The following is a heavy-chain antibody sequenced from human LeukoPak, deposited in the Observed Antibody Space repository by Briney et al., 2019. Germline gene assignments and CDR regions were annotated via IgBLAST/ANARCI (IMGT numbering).Heavy chain of an antibody. V-gene: IGHV1-18*01. CDR2: IIAYNDYT. CDR3: ARDRGYCSGGSCYRNWFDP. J-gene: IGHJ5*02. CDR1: GYTFTSYG. Sequence: GASVKVSCEASGYTFTSYGISWVRQAPGQGLEWMGWIIAYNDYTNYAQKFRGRVTMTTDTSTSTAYMELRSLRSDDTAVYYCARDRGYCSGGSCYRNWFDPWGQGTLVTVSS. D-gene: IGHD2-15*01.